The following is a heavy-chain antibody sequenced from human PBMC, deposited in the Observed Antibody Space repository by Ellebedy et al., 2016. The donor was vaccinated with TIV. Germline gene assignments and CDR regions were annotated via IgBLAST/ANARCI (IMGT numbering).Heavy chain of an antibody. CDR2: IYYSGST. J-gene: IGHJ4*02. V-gene: IGHV4-30-4*01. Sequence: LRLXXTVSGGSISSGDYYWSWIRQPPGKGLEWIGYIYYSGSTYYNPSLKSRVTISVDTSKNQFSLKLSSVTAADTAVYYCARDPAVNYFDYWGQGTLVTVSS. D-gene: IGHD4-23*01. CDR3: ARDPAVNYFDY. CDR1: GGSISSGDYY.